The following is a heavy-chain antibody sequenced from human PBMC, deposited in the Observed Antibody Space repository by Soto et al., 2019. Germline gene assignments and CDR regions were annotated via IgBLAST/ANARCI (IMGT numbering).Heavy chain of an antibody. J-gene: IGHJ6*02. Sequence: PGGSLRLSCAASGFTFDDYAMHWVRQAPGKGLEWVSGISWNSGSIGYADSVKGRFTISRDNAKNSLYLQMNSLRAEDTALYYCARSVRKYYYYYGMDVWGQGTTVTVSS. CDR3: ARSVRKYYYYYGMDV. CDR2: ISWNSGSI. V-gene: IGHV3-9*01. CDR1: GFTFDDYA.